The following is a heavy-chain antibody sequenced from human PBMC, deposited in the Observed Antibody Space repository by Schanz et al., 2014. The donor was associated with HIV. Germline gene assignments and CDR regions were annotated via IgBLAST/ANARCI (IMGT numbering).Heavy chain of an antibody. J-gene: IGHJ4*02. D-gene: IGHD4-17*01. CDR2: ISYTGTYM. CDR1: GFTFSSYS. V-gene: IGHV3-21*01. CDR3: ARDLHDYGDARTDY. Sequence: EVQLVESGGGLVKPGRSLRLSCTASGFTFSSYSMNWVRQAPGKGLEWVSSISYTGTYMYYADSVKGRFTISRDNAKNSLYLQMSRLGAEDTAVYYCARDLHDYGDARTDYWGQGILVTVSS.